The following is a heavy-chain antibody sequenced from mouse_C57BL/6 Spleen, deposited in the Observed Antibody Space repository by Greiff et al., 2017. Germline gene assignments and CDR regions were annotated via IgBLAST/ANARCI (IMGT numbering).Heavy chain of an antibody. D-gene: IGHD2-4*01. CDR1: GYSFTGYY. V-gene: IGHV1-43*01. CDR2: INPSTGGT. Sequence: VQLQQSGPELVKPGASVKISCKASGYSFTGYYMHWVKQSSEKSLEWIGEINPSTGGTSYNQKFKGKATLTVDKSSSTAYMQLKSLTSEDSAVYYCARGDYDYGWFAYWGQGTLVTVSA. CDR3: ARGDYDYGWFAY. J-gene: IGHJ3*01.